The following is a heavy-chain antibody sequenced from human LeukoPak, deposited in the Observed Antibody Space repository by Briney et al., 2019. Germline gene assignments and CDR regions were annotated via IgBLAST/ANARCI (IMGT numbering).Heavy chain of an antibody. CDR2: IYPGDSDT. Sequence: GESLKISCKGSGYTFTNYLIGWVRQMAGEGLELMGIIYPGDSDTRYSPSLQGQITISDDKSISTAYLPWSSLKASDIAMYSCARRADYYGSGSTFFDYWGQGTLVTVSS. V-gene: IGHV5-51*01. CDR3: ARRADYYGSGSTFFDY. D-gene: IGHD3-10*01. CDR1: GYTFTNYL. J-gene: IGHJ4*02.